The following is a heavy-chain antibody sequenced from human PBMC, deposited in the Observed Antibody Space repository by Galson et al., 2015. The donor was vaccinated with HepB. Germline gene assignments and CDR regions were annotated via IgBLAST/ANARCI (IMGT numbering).Heavy chain of an antibody. CDR1: GFTFSSYG. D-gene: IGHD3-16*02. Sequence: SLRLSCAASGFTFSSYGMHWVRQAPGKGLEWVAVIWYDVSNKYYADSVKGRFTISRDNSKNTLYLQMNSLRAEDTAVYYCARDLAGYYDYIWGSYPHNWFDPWVQGTLVTVSS. CDR2: IWYDVSNK. J-gene: IGHJ5*02. V-gene: IGHV3-33*01. CDR3: ARDLAGYYDYIWGSYPHNWFDP.